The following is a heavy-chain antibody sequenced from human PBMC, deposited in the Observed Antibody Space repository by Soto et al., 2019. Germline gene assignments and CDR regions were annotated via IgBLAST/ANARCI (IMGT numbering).Heavy chain of an antibody. CDR2: MNPNSGNT. V-gene: IGHV1-8*01. Sequence: QVQLVQSGAEVKEPGASVKVSCKASGYTCTSYDIDRVRQATGQGHEWMGWMNPNSGNTGYAQKFQGRVTMTRNTSISTACMELSSLRSEDTAVYYCAREGVRGMDVWGQGTTVTVSS. CDR3: AREGVRGMDV. D-gene: IGHD3-16*01. CDR1: GYTCTSYD. J-gene: IGHJ6*02.